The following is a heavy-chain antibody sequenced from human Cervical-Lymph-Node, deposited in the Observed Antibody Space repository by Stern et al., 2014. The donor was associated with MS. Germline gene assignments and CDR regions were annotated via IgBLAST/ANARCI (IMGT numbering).Heavy chain of an antibody. CDR1: GGSFSGYY. Sequence: QVQLQQWGGGLLKPSETLPLTCAVYGGSFSGYYWSWIRQAPGKGLEWIGEINHSGSTDYNPSLKGRVTISVDTSKNQFSLKLSSVTAADTAVYYCARASRSADKRFDYWGQGTLVTVSS. CDR2: INHSGST. J-gene: IGHJ4*02. D-gene: IGHD2-2*01. V-gene: IGHV4-34*01. CDR3: ARASRSADKRFDY.